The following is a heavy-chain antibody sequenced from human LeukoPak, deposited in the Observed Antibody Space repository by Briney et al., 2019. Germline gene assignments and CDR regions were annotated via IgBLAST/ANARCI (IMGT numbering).Heavy chain of an antibody. D-gene: IGHD2-15*01. CDR3: AKPDCSGGSCYPNWFDP. Sequence: GGSLRLSCAASGFTFSTYALGWVRQAPGKGLEWVSAISPGGDRTYYADSVKGRFTISRDNSKNTLYLQMNSLRAEDTAVYYCAKPDCSGGSCYPNWFDPWGQGTLVTVSS. J-gene: IGHJ5*02. CDR2: ISPGGDRT. CDR1: GFTFSTYA. V-gene: IGHV3-23*01.